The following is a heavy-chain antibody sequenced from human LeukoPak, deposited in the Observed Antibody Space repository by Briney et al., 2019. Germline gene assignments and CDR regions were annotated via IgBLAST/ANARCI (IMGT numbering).Heavy chain of an antibody. CDR1: GFTFSSYS. CDR2: ISSSSSYI. J-gene: IGHJ4*02. CDR3: ASPLTPSYYDSQYDY. V-gene: IGHV3-21*01. D-gene: IGHD3-22*01. Sequence: MAGGSLRLSCAASGFTFSSYSMNWVRQAPGKGLEWVSSISSSSSYIYYADSVKGRFTISRDNAKNSLYLQMNSLRAEDTAVYYCASPLTPSYYDSQYDYWGQGTLVTVSS.